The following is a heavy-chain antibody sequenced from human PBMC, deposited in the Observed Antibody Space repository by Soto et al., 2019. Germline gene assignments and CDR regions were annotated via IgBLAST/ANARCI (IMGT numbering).Heavy chain of an antibody. J-gene: IGHJ5*02. Sequence: EVQLVESGGGLVQPGGSLKLSCAASGFTFSGSAMNWVRQASGKGLEWVGRIRSKANSYATAYAASVKGRFTISRDDSKNTAYLQMNSLKTEDTAVYYCTSLLAYCGGDCLNWFDPWGQGTLVTVSS. D-gene: IGHD2-21*02. CDR3: TSLLAYCGGDCLNWFDP. CDR1: GFTFSGSA. V-gene: IGHV3-73*02. CDR2: IRSKANSYAT.